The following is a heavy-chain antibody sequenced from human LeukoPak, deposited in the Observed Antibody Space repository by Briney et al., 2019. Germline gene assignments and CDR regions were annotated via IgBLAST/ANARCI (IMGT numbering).Heavy chain of an antibody. J-gene: IGHJ6*02. CDR1: GYAFTDYY. V-gene: IGHV1-2*02. CDR2: IHPNTGRT. Sequence: ASVKVSCKPSGYAFTDYYLHWVRQAPGQGLEWMGWIHPNTGRTYYAQKFQGRVTMTRDTSVSTAYMDLSRLGSDDTAVYYCARTPVTVIRGVIEDGMDVWARGPRSPSP. D-gene: IGHD3-10*01. CDR3: ARTPVTVIRGVIEDGMDV.